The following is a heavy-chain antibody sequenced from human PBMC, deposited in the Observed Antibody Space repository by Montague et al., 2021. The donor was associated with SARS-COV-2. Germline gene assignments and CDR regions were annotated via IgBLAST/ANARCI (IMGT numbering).Heavy chain of an antibody. CDR3: ARAQNICFIANCVNYFDL. J-gene: IGHJ4*02. D-gene: IGHD2-15*01. V-gene: IGHV4-59*01. CDR2: IFYTGST. CDR1: GGPTSNYY. Sequence: SETLSLTCSVSGGPTSNYYWTWIRQSPGKGLQWIGYIFYTGSTKFNPSLKSRVSMSLDTSKNHFSLRLSAVTVADTARYYCARAQNICFIANCVNYFDLWGLGALVTVSS.